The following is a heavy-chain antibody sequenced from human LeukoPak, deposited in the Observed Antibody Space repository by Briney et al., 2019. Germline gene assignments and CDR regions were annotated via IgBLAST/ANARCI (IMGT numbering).Heavy chain of an antibody. D-gene: IGHD2-15*01. V-gene: IGHV4-4*07. Sequence: SETLSLTCTVSGGSISSYYWSWIRQPAGKGLEWIGRIYTSGSTNYNPSLKSRVTMSVDTSKNQFSLKLSSVTAADTAVYYCARRYCSGGSCRAYAFDIWGQGTMVTVSS. J-gene: IGHJ3*02. CDR2: IYTSGST. CDR1: GGSISSYY. CDR3: ARRYCSGGSCRAYAFDI.